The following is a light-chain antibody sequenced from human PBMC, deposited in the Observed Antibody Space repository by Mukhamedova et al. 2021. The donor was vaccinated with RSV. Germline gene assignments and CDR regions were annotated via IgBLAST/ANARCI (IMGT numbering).Light chain of an antibody. J-gene: IGKJ3*01. CDR3: KRFNGYPFT. Sequence: GDRVTITCRASQAISTSLAWYQQKPGKAPRLLIYAESPLQSGVHSRFSGRGLAQEFISQIVALQPDVFATFYCKRFNGYPFTFG. CDR1: QAISTS. CDR2: AES. V-gene: IGKV1-9*01.